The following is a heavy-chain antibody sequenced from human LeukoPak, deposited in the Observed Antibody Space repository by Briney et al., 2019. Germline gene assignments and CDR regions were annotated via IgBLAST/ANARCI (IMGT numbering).Heavy chain of an antibody. CDR3: ARSHYSSGSNWFDP. Sequence: GESLKISCKGSGYSFARYWIGWVRQMPGKGLEWMGIIYPGDSDTRYSPSFQGQVTISADKSISTAYLQWSSLRASDTAMYYCARSHYSSGSNWFDPWGQGTLVTVSS. CDR1: GYSFARYW. CDR2: IYPGDSDT. J-gene: IGHJ5*02. D-gene: IGHD6-19*01. V-gene: IGHV5-51*01.